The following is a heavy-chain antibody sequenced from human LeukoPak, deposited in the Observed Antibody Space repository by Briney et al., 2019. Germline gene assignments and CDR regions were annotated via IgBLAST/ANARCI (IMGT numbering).Heavy chain of an antibody. CDR2: IDNSGYT. CDR3: ARDRDYYGSGRFDP. Sequence: PSETLSLTCTVSGGSISSSNYYWGWIRQPPGQGLEWIGSIDNSGYTYKNPSVESRVTISVDRSRKQFSLKLSSVTAADTAVYYCARDRDYYGSGRFDPWGQGTLVTVSS. D-gene: IGHD3-10*01. V-gene: IGHV4-39*07. CDR1: GGSISSSNYY. J-gene: IGHJ5*02.